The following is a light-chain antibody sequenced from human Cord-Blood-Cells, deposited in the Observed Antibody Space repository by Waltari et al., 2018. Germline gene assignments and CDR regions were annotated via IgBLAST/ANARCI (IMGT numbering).Light chain of an antibody. Sequence: DIVMTQSPDSLAVSLGERATINCKSSQSVLYSSNNKNYFAWYQQKPGQAPKLLIYWASTRESGVPDRFSGSGSGTDFTLTISSLQADDLAVYYCQQYYSTPPTFGQGTKVEIK. CDR3: QQYYSTPPT. CDR1: QSVLYSSNNKNY. V-gene: IGKV4-1*01. J-gene: IGKJ1*01. CDR2: WAS.